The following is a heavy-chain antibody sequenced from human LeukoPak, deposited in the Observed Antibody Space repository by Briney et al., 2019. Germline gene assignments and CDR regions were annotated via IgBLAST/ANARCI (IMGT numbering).Heavy chain of an antibody. V-gene: IGHV3-7*04. Sequence: PGGSLRLSCVVSGFTFSSYGMHWVRQAPGKGLEWVANIKEDGSEKNYADSVKGRFTISRDNAKNSLYLQMNSLRAEDTAVYYCARGYTCGYWGQGTLVIVSS. CDR2: IKEDGSEK. J-gene: IGHJ4*02. CDR3: ARGYTCGY. D-gene: IGHD5-18*01. CDR1: GFTFSSYG.